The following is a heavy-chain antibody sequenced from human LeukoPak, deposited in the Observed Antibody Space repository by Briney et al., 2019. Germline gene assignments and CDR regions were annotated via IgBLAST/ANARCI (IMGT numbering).Heavy chain of an antibody. CDR1: GFTFSSYG. V-gene: IGHV3-30*19. CDR2: IWYDGSNK. D-gene: IGHD1-26*01. CDR3: ARVVDSGSPVDY. Sequence: GGSLRLSCAASGFTFSSYGMPWVRQAPGMGLEWVAVIWYDGSNKYYADSVKGRFTISRDNSKNTLYLQMNSLRAEDTAVYYCARVVDSGSPVDYWGQGTLVTVSS. J-gene: IGHJ4*02.